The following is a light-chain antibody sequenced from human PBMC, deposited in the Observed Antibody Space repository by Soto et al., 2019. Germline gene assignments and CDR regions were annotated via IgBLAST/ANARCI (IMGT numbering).Light chain of an antibody. CDR3: LSLDINLRGVV. J-gene: IGLJ2*01. CDR2: GNT. CDR1: RSNIGAGYD. Sequence: QSVLTQPPSVSGAPGQRVTISCTGSRSNIGAGYDVHWYQQLPGTAPKLLIDGNTNRPSGIPDRFSGSKSGTSASLAITGLKAGDEADYSCLSLDINLRGVVFGGGPKVTAL. V-gene: IGLV1-40*01.